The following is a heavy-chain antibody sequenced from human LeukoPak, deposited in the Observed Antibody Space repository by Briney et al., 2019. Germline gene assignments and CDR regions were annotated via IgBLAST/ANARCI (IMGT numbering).Heavy chain of an antibody. CDR3: ARDLVHYYDSSGYSGAGY. Sequence: GGSLRLSCAASGLTFSNAWMSWVRQAPGKGLEWVGRVKSKTDGGTTDYAAPVKGRFTISRDDSKNTLYLQMNSLRAEDTAVYYCARDLVHYYDSSGYSGAGYWGQGTLVTVSS. D-gene: IGHD3-22*01. CDR2: VKSKTDGGTT. V-gene: IGHV3-15*05. CDR1: GLTFSNAW. J-gene: IGHJ4*02.